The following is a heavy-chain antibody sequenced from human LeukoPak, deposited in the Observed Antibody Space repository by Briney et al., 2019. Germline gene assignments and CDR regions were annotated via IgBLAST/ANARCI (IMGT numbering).Heavy chain of an antibody. V-gene: IGHV4-39*01. J-gene: IGHJ4*02. D-gene: IGHD3-16*01. Sequence: PSETLSLTCTVSGGSITSSTYYWGWVRQPPGKGLEWIGHMYYTGSTYHNPSLKSRVTTSVDTSKKQFSLKLTSVTAADTAVYYCARLSMHTFGGARSGFDYWGQGTQVTVSS. CDR3: ARLSMHTFGGARSGFDY. CDR2: MYYTGST. CDR1: GGSITSSTYY.